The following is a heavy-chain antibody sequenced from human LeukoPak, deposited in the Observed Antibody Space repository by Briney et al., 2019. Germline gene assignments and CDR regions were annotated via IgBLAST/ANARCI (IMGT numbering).Heavy chain of an antibody. CDR1: GFTFSTYS. CDR3: ARASGGVRGYDLYYFDY. D-gene: IGHD5-12*01. J-gene: IGHJ4*02. CDR2: ISRGGSYI. V-gene: IGHV3-21*01. Sequence: GVSLRLSCAASGFTFSTYSMNWVRQAPGKGLEWVSCISRGGSYIYYADSVNGRFTISRDNAKHSLYLQMNSLRAEDTAVYYCARASGGVRGYDLYYFDYWGQGTLVTVSS.